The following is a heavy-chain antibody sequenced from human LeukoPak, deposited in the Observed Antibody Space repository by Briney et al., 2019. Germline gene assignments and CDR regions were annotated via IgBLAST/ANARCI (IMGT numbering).Heavy chain of an antibody. Sequence: PSETLSLTCAVYGGSFSGYYWSWIRQPPGKGLEWIGEINHSGSTNYNPSLKRRVTISVDTSKNQFSLKLSSVTAADAAVYYCARVQTTGYCSSTSCYGQVPGDYWGQGTLVTVSS. V-gene: IGHV4-34*01. CDR2: INHSGST. CDR1: GGSFSGYY. D-gene: IGHD2-2*01. J-gene: IGHJ4*02. CDR3: ARVQTTGYCSSTSCYGQVPGDY.